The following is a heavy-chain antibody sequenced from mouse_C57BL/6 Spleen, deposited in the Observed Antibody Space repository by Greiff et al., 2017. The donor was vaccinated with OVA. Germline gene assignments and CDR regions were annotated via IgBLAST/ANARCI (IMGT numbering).Heavy chain of an antibody. V-gene: IGHV1-64*01. D-gene: IGHD6-1*01. J-gene: IGHJ4*01. CDR2: IHPNSGST. CDR3: ARRDDSLDAMDY. CDR1: GYTFTSYW. Sequence: VQLQQPGAELVKPGASVKLSCKASGYTFTSYWMHWVKQRPGQGLEWIGMIHPNSGSTNYNEKCKSKATLTVDKSSSTAYRPLSSLTAEDSAGYDCARRDDSLDAMDYWGQGTSVTVSS.